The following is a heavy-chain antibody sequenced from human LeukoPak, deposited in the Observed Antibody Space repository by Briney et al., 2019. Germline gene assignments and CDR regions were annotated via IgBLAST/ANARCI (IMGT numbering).Heavy chain of an antibody. CDR2: IKPDGSEK. CDR1: AFTLSSDW. Sequence: GGSLRLSCAASAFTLSSDWMTWVRQAPGKGLEWVATIKPDGSEKYYVDSLKGRFTISRDNAKNSLYLQMNSLRAEDTALYYCAKDYMTTVTTGAFDIWGQGTMVTVSS. D-gene: IGHD4-17*01. CDR3: AKDYMTTVTTGAFDI. J-gene: IGHJ3*02. V-gene: IGHV3-7*03.